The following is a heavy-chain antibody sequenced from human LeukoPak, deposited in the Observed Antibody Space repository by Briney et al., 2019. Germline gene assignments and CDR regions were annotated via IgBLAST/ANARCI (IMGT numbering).Heavy chain of an antibody. CDR2: LYYSGST. D-gene: IGHD3-3*01. Sequence: SQTLSLTCTVSGGSISSGDYYWSWIRQPPGKGLECIGFLYYSGSTYYNPSLKSRVTISVDTSKNRFSLKLSSVTAADTAVYYCARVTIYDFWSGYYLGAFDIWGQGTMVTVSS. J-gene: IGHJ3*02. CDR3: ARVTIYDFWSGYYLGAFDI. V-gene: IGHV4-30-4*01. CDR1: GGSISSGDYY.